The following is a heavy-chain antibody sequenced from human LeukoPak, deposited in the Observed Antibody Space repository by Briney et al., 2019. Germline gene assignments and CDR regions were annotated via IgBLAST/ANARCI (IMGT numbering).Heavy chain of an antibody. CDR2: IYYSGST. D-gene: IGHD5-24*01. V-gene: IGHV4-59*08. CDR1: GGSISSYY. J-gene: IGHJ4*02. Sequence: PSETLSLTCTVSGGSISSYYWSWIRQPPGKGLEWIGYIYYSGSTNYNPSLKSRVTISVDTSKNQFSLKLSSVTAADTAVYYCARHGGYNYVVYWGQGTLVTVSS. CDR3: ARHGGYNYVVY.